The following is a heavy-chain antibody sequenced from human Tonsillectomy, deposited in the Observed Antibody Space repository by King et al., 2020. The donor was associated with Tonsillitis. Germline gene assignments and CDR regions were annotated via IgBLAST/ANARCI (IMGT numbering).Heavy chain of an antibody. CDR2: INHSGST. Sequence: VQLQQWGAGLLKPSESLSLTCAVYGGSFSDYYWSWIRQPPGKGLEWIGEINHSGSTNYNPSLKSRVTISVDTSQNQFSLKLSSVTAADTAVYFCARGNYDLWSGYPDYFDYWGRGTLVTVSS. D-gene: IGHD3-3*01. V-gene: IGHV4-34*01. J-gene: IGHJ4*02. CDR3: ARGNYDLWSGYPDYFDY. CDR1: GGSFSDYY.